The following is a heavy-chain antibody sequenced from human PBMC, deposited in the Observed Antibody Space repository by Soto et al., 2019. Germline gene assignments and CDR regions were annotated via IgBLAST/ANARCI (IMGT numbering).Heavy chain of an antibody. V-gene: IGHV3-23*01. J-gene: IGHJ4*01. CDR1: GFTFSNYA. CDR2: TIGSGGST. D-gene: IGHD3-22*01. CDR3: AKEEQSGFYYFDY. Sequence: EVKLLESGGGSVQPGESLRLSCAASGFTFSNYAISWVRQGPGEGLEWVSTTIGSGGSTYYTDSVKGRFTVSRDNSRNTLYMEMNSLRAEDTAVYHCAKEEQSGFYYFDYWGPGALVTVSS.